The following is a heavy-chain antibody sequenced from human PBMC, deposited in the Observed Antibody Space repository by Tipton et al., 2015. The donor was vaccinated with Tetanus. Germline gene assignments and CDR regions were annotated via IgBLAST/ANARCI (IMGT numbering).Heavy chain of an antibody. CDR1: GGSVNSDDYY. V-gene: IGHV4-30-4*08. CDR3: ARGEAYGDYPAMYFFDN. J-gene: IGHJ4*02. D-gene: IGHD4-17*01. Sequence: TLSLTCTVSGGSVNSDDYYWTWIRQHPGKGLDWIGYIFHTGGADYNPSLKSRATISIDTSKNQLSLKLSSVTAADTAVYYCARGEAYGDYPAMYFFDNWGQGTLLTVSS. CDR2: IFHTGGA.